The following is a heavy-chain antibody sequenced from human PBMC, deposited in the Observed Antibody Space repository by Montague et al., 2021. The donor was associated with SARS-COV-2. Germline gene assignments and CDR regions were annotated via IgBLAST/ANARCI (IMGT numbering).Heavy chain of an antibody. CDR3: ARRGHNSGYDLFDFDY. V-gene: IGHV3-74*01. CDR2: INRDGSYT. D-gene: IGHD5-12*01. Sequence: SLRLSCSASGFDFSNYWMNWVRQAPGEGLVWVSHINRDGSYTNHXESVKGRLTISRDNAKNTLHLQMNSLRVEDTAVYFCARRGHNSGYDLFDFDYGGQGTLVTLSS. J-gene: IGHJ4*02. CDR1: GFDFSNYW.